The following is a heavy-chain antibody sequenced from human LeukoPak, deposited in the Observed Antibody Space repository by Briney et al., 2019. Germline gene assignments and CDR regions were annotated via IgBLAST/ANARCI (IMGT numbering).Heavy chain of an antibody. CDR2: IYPGDSDT. CDR3: ARSITIFGVVSPPDY. CDR1: GYSFTSYW. V-gene: IGHV5-51*01. Sequence: GESLKISCKGSGYSFTSYWIGWVRQMPGKGLEWLGIIYPGDSDTRYSPSFQGQVTISADKSISTDYLQWSSLKASDTAMYYCARSITIFGVVSPPDYWGQGTLVTVSS. J-gene: IGHJ4*02. D-gene: IGHD3-3*01.